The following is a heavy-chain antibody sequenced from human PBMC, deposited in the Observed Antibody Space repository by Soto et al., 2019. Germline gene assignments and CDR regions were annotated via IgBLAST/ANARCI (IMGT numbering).Heavy chain of an antibody. CDR1: GYSISSGYY. V-gene: IGHV4-38-2*02. D-gene: IGHD5-12*01. CDR3: ARLFSDYVGGDAFDI. Sequence: SETLSLTCTVSGYSISSGYYWGWIRQPPGKGLEWIGSIYHSGSTYYNPSLKSRVTISVDTSKNQFSLKLSSVTAADTAVYYCARLFSDYVGGDAFDIWGQGTMVTVSS. CDR2: IYHSGST. J-gene: IGHJ3*02.